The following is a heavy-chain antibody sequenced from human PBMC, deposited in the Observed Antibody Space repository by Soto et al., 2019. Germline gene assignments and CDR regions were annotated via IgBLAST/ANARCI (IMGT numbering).Heavy chain of an antibody. V-gene: IGHV1-46*01. CDR3: ATDNSGGRNSDGWCLDP. J-gene: IGHJ5*02. CDR1: SYHW. D-gene: IGHD2-21*01. Sequence: QVHLVQSGAEVKKPGASVNISCKALSYHWMPWVRQAPGQGLEWIGVINPTGYVTVRAHNLQDIVKLTRDTSTNTLFRGLSSLRSDDTAVYYCATDNSGGRNSDGWCLDPWGQATPGTFSS. CDR2: INPTGYVT.